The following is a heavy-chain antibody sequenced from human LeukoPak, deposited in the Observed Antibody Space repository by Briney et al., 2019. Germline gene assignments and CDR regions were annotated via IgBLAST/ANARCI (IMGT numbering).Heavy chain of an antibody. CDR2: IIPIFGTA. J-gene: IGHJ6*02. D-gene: IGHD3-3*01. Sequence: SVTVSCTASGGTFSSYAISWVRQAPGQGLEWMGGIIPIFGTANYAQKFQGRVTITADESTSTAYMELSSLRSEDTAVYYCARANVGFWSGYSKPYYYYGMDVWGQGTTVTVSS. CDR1: GGTFSSYA. V-gene: IGHV1-69*13. CDR3: ARANVGFWSGYSKPYYYYGMDV.